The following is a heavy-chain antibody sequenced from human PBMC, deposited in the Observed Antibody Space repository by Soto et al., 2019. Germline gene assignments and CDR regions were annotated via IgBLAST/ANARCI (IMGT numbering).Heavy chain of an antibody. CDR1: GGSFSGYY. CDR3: ARGPPWFLWNPRGGWVDH. Sequence: SEPLSLTCAVSGGSFSGYYWSWIRQPPGKGLEWIGEINHSGSTNYNPSLKSRVTISVDTSKNQFSLKLSSVTAADTAVYYCARGPPWFLWNPRGGWVDHWGKGTLVT. V-gene: IGHV4-34*01. D-gene: IGHD1-1*01. CDR2: INHSGST. J-gene: IGHJ5*02.